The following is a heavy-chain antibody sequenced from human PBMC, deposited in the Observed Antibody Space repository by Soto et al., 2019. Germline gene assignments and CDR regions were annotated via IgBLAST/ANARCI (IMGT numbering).Heavy chain of an antibody. Sequence: SETLSLTCTVSGGSISSGDDFWTWIRQPPGKGLEWIGYIYYSGSTYYNPSLKSRLTMSVDTSKNQFSLKLSSVTAADAAVYYCARDRAKWKDYYYYGMDVWGQGTTVTVSS. CDR3: ARDRAKWKDYYYYGMDV. V-gene: IGHV4-30-4*01. J-gene: IGHJ6*02. CDR2: IYYSGST. CDR1: GGSISSGDDF. D-gene: IGHD1-20*01.